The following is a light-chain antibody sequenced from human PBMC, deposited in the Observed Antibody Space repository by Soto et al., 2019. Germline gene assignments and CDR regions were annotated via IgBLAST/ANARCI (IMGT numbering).Light chain of an antibody. CDR1: SNDVGGYNY. CDR3: RSYTSSSTYV. CDR2: DVS. J-gene: IGLJ1*01. Sequence: QSALTQPASVSGSPGQSITISCTGTSNDVGGYNYVSWYQQHPGKDPKLMIYDVSNRPSGVSTRFSGSKSGNTASLTISGLQAEDEADYYCRSYTSSSTYVFVTGTKVTVL. V-gene: IGLV2-14*01.